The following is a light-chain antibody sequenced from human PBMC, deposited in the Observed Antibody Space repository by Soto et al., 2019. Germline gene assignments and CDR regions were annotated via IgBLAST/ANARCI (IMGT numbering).Light chain of an antibody. Sequence: QSVLTQPPSASGTPGQRVTISCSGSSSNIGSNTVNWYQQLPGTAPKLLIYSNNQRPSGVPDRFSGSKSGTSASLAISGLQSEDGADYYCAAWDDSLNGFYVFGTGTKVTV. CDR1: SSNIGSNT. CDR3: AAWDDSLNGFYV. V-gene: IGLV1-44*01. CDR2: SNN. J-gene: IGLJ1*01.